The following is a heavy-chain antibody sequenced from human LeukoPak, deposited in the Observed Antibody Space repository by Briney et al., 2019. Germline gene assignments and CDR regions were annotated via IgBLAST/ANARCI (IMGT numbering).Heavy chain of an antibody. V-gene: IGHV5-51*01. CDR3: ARDERPSSGWYSENWFDP. CDR2: IYPGDSDT. CDR1: GYSFTSYW. J-gene: IGHJ5*02. Sequence: GESLKISCKGSGYSFTSYWIGWVRQMPGKGLEWMGIIYPGDSDTRYSPSFQGQVTISADKSISTAYLQWSSLKASDTAMYYCARDERPSSGWYSENWFDPWGQGTLVTVSS. D-gene: IGHD6-19*01.